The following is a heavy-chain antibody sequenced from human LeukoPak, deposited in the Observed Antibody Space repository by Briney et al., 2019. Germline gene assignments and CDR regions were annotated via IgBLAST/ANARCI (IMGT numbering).Heavy chain of an antibody. Sequence: PGGSLRLSCAASGFTFSNYAMSWVRQAPGKGLEWVSAISGSGGSTYYADSVKGRFTISRDNSKNTLYLQMNSLRAEDTAVYYCARGPERTGVGTRYYYDMDVWGQGTTVTVSS. CDR3: ARGPERTGVGTRYYYDMDV. J-gene: IGHJ6*02. CDR2: ISGSGGST. CDR1: GFTFSNYA. V-gene: IGHV3-23*01. D-gene: IGHD2-8*01.